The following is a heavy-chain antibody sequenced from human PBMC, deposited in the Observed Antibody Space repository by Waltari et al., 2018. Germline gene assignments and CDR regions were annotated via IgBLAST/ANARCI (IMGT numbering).Heavy chain of an antibody. CDR3: ARQTLRFLEWLSPSDYYGMDV. Sequence: EVQLVQSGAEVKKPGESLKISCKGSGYSFTSYWIGWVRQMPGKGLEWMGMIYPGDSETRSRPSFQGQVTISADKSISTAYLQWSSLKASDTAMYYCARQTLRFLEWLSPSDYYGMDVWAKGPRSPSP. V-gene: IGHV5-51*01. J-gene: IGHJ6*02. CDR2: IYPGDSET. D-gene: IGHD3-3*01. CDR1: GYSFTSYW.